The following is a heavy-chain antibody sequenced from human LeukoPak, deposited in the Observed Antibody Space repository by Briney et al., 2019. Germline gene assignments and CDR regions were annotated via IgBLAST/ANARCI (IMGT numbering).Heavy chain of an antibody. Sequence: GASLKVSCKASGYTFTSYGISWVRQAPGQGLEWMGWINAYNGNTNYAQKLQGRVTMTTDTSTSTAYMELRSLRSDDTAVYYCARHSTDYIMFDYWGQGTLVTVSS. J-gene: IGHJ4*02. CDR3: ARHSTDYIMFDY. CDR1: GYTFTSYG. D-gene: IGHD4/OR15-4a*01. V-gene: IGHV1-18*01. CDR2: INAYNGNT.